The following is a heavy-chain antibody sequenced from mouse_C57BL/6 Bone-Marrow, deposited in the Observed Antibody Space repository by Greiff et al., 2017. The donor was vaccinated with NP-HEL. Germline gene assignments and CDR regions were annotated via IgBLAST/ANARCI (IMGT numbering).Heavy chain of an antibody. Sequence: ESGPGLVKPSQSLSLTCSVTGYSITSGYYWNWIRQFPGNKLEWMGYISYDGSNNYNPSLKNRISITRDTSKNQFFLKLNSVTTEDTATYYCARDWALYAMDYWGQGTSVTVSS. CDR1: GYSITSGYY. CDR2: ISYDGSN. V-gene: IGHV3-6*01. J-gene: IGHJ4*01. CDR3: ARDWALYAMDY.